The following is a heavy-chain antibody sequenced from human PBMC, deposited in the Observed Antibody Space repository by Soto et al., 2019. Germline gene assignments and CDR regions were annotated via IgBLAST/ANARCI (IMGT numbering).Heavy chain of an antibody. CDR2: IYYSGST. CDR3: ARLGVTYYDFWSGYYPTFYYYMDV. J-gene: IGHJ6*03. CDR1: GGSISSYY. D-gene: IGHD3-3*01. V-gene: IGHV4-59*08. Sequence: PSETLSLTCTVSGGSISSYYWSWIRQPPGKGLEWIGYIYYSGSTNYNPSLKSRVTISVDTSKNQFSLKLSSVTAADTAVYYCARLGVTYYDFWSGYYPTFYYYMDVWGKGTTVTVSS.